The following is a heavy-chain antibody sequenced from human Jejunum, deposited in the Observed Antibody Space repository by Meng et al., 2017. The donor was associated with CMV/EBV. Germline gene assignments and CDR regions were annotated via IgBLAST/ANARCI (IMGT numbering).Heavy chain of an antibody. CDR3: VRERLTTGLTNFDY. Sequence: QVQLQESGPGLVKPSETLSLTCSVSGGSVSDYYWSWIRQSAGKGLEWIGRISVSGYSDYSPSLKSRVTMSVDTSKNQFSLSLNSVTPADTALYYCVRERLTTGLTNFDYWGQGTLVTVSS. CDR1: GGSVSDYY. D-gene: IGHD1-1*01. J-gene: IGHJ4*02. CDR2: ISVSGYS. V-gene: IGHV4-4*07.